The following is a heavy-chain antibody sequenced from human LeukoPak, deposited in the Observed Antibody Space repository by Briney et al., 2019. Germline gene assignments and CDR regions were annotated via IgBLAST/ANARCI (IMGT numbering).Heavy chain of an antibody. J-gene: IGHJ5*02. D-gene: IGHD3-10*01. V-gene: IGHV3-21*01. Sequence: GGSLRLSCAASGFTFSSYSMNWVRQAPGKGLEWVSSISSSSSYIYYADSVKGRFTISRDNAKNSLYLQMNSLRAEDTAVYYCARDLLLWFGELSEFDPWGQGTLVTVSS. CDR1: GFTFSSYS. CDR2: ISSSSSYI. CDR3: ARDLLLWFGELSEFDP.